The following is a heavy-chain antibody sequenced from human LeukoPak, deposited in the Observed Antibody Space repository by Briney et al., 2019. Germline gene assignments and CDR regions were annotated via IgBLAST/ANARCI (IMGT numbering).Heavy chain of an antibody. D-gene: IGHD5-24*01. CDR2: INHSGST. J-gene: IGHJ4*02. V-gene: IGHV4-34*01. CDR1: GGSFSDYY. CDR3: ARCRDTIDY. Sequence: SETLSLTCAGYGGSFSDYYWGWIRQPPAKGLEWIGEINHSGSTNYNPSLKSRVTISVDTSKNQFSLKLSSVTAADTAVYYCARCRDTIDYWGQGTLVTVSS.